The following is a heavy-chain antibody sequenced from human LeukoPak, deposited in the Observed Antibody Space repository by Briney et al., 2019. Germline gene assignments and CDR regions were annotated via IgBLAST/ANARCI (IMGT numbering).Heavy chain of an antibody. V-gene: IGHV4-59*01. CDR3: ARQVSRFLGWSAPFYMDV. CDR2: VNDSGSP. CDR1: GGSISSYY. D-gene: IGHD3-3*01. J-gene: IGHJ6*03. Sequence: SETLSLTCTVSGGSISSYYWSWIRQPPGKGLEWIGCVNDSGSPKYDPSLQSRGTISGDTSKNQFFLKVTFVPSADTAVYYCARQVSRFLGWSAPFYMDVWGKGTTVTVSS.